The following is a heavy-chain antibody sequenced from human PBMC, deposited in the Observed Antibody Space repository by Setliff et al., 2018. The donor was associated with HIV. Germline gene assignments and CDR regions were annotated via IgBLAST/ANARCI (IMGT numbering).Heavy chain of an antibody. Sequence: GASVKVSCKASGYTFTDYYIHWVRQAPGHGLEWVGRINPKSGVTSYAQNFRARVTMTRDTSSTTAYMELSMLSSDDTAVYYGAIQGSLTGYYTFDYWGQGTLVTVSS. V-gene: IGHV1-2*06. J-gene: IGHJ4*02. CDR3: AIQGSLTGYYTFDY. CDR2: INPKSGVT. D-gene: IGHD3-9*01. CDR1: GYTFTDYY.